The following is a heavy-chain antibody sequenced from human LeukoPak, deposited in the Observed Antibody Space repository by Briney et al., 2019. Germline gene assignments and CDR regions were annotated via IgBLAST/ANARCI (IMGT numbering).Heavy chain of an antibody. D-gene: IGHD3-10*01. CDR1: GGSISSSSYY. CDR3: ARLQDLWFGENQYY. V-gene: IGHV4-39*01. Sequence: SETLSLTCTVSGGSISSSSYYWGWIRQPPGQGLEWIGSIYYSGSTYYSPSLKSRVTISVDTSKNQFSLKLTSVTAADTAVYYCARLQDLWFGENQYYWGQGTLVTVSS. CDR2: IYYSGST. J-gene: IGHJ4*02.